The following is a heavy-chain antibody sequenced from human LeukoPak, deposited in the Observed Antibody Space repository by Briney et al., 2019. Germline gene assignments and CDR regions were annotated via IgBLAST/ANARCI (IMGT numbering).Heavy chain of an antibody. CDR1: GGSISSGDFY. D-gene: IGHD5-12*01. V-gene: IGHV4-30-4*01. CDR3: AIASVGSGYDADWFDP. CDR2: IYYGGST. Sequence: SQTLSLTCTVSGGSISSGDFYWSWIRQPPGKGLEWIGYIYYGGSTYYHPSLKSLGTITVDTSKNQFSLKLSSVTAADTAVYYCAIASVGSGYDADWFDPWGQGTVVTVSS. J-gene: IGHJ5*02.